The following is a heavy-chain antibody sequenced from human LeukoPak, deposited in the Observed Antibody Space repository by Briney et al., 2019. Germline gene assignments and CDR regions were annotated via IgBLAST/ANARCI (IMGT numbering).Heavy chain of an antibody. CDR1: GFTVSNNY. Sequence: HPGGSLRLSCAASGFTVSNNYMSWVRQAPGKGLEWIAVIYSGGSTFHADSVKGRFIISRDNAKNSLYLQMNSLRAEDTAFYYCARDLLHTATLDYWGQGTLVTVSS. CDR2: IYSGGST. CDR3: ARDLLHTATLDY. V-gene: IGHV3-66*01. J-gene: IGHJ4*02. D-gene: IGHD5-18*01.